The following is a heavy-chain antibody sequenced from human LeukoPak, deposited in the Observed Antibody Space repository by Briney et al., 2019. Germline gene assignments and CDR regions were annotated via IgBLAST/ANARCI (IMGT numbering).Heavy chain of an antibody. CDR1: GGSISSHY. D-gene: IGHD2-21*01. V-gene: IGHV4-59*11. J-gene: IGHJ5*02. CDR3: ARFGPGVVALDP. CDR2: IYYSGST. Sequence: PSETLSLTCTVSGGSISSHYWSWIRQPPGKGLAWIGYIYYSGSTNYNPSLKSRVTISVDTSKNQFSLKLSSVTAADTAVYYCARFGPGVVALDPWGQGTLVTVSS.